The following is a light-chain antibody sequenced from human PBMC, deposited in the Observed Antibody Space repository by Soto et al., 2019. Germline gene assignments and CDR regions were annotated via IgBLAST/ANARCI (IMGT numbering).Light chain of an antibody. Sequence: IQMTQSPSSLSASVGDRVTITCRASQTISNYLNWYQQKPGKAPKSLIYAASNLHSGVPSRFSGSGSGRDFTLTISGLQPDDFATYYCLQDFRYPWTFGQGTKVDI. J-gene: IGKJ1*01. CDR1: QTISNY. V-gene: IGKV1-6*01. CDR2: AAS. CDR3: LQDFRYPWT.